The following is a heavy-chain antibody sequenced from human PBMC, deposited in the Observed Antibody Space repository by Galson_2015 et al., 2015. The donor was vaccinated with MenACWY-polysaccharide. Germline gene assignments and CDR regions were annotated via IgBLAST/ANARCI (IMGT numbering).Heavy chain of an antibody. Sequence: SLRLSCAASGSRFSNSGMHWVRQAPGKGLEWVAVIQNDGSKILYADSVKGRFTISRDNSKNTLFLEVNSLGAEDTAVYYCAREGSRIVFHAFDVWGQGALVTVSS. CDR1: GSRFSNSG. J-gene: IGHJ3*01. CDR2: IQNDGSKI. V-gene: IGHV3-33*01. D-gene: IGHD6-13*01. CDR3: AREGSRIVFHAFDV.